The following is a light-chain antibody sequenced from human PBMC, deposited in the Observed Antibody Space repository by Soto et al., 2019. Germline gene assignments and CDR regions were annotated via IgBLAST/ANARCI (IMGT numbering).Light chain of an antibody. CDR3: QQYSTYTTRT. Sequence: DIQMTQSPSTLSASVGDRVTITCRASQSISIWLAWYQQKPGKAPKILIYKASSLESGVASRFRGSGSGTEFTLTISSLQPDDFATYYCQQYSTYTTRTFGQGTKVDIX. J-gene: IGKJ1*01. CDR1: QSISIW. V-gene: IGKV1-5*03. CDR2: KAS.